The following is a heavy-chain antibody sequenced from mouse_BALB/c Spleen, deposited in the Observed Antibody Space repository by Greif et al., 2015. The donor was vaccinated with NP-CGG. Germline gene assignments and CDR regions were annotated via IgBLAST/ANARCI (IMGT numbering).Heavy chain of an antibody. V-gene: IGHV1S81*02. CDR1: GYTFISYY. CDR3: TRGRRRDFDF. J-gene: IGHJ2*01. D-gene: IGHD1-2*01. Sequence: QVQLQQSGAELVKPGASVKLSCKASGYTFISYYMYWVKQRPGQGLEWIGEINPSNGGANLNEKFKSKATLTVDKSSSTAYMQLSSLTSEDSAVYFCTRGRRRDFDFWGQGNTLTVSS. CDR2: INPSNGGA.